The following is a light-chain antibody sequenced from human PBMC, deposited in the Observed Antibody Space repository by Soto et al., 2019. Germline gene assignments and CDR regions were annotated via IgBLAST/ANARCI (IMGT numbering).Light chain of an antibody. J-gene: IGLJ1*01. Sequence: QSVLTQPPSVSGAPGQRVTISCTGSSSNIGAGHAVHWYQQLPGTAPKLLIHSNNNRPSGVSNRFSGSKSGNTASLTVSGLQAEDEADYYCSSFSSSSTLYVFGTGTKLTVL. V-gene: IGLV1-40*01. CDR3: SSFSSSSTLYV. CDR2: SNN. CDR1: SSNIGAGHA.